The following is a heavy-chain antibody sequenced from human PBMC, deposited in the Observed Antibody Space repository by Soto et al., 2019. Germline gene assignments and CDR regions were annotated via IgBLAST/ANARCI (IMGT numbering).Heavy chain of an antibody. J-gene: IGHJ4*02. V-gene: IGHV1-2*04. Sequence: QVQLVQSGAEVKKPGASVKVSCKASGYTFNDFYLHWVRQAPGQGLEWMGWINPNSGDTNYAQKFQGWVTMTRDTSISTAYMELSRLKSDDTAVYYCARDAFEGREFWSGYYYWGQGTLVTVSS. CDR3: ARDAFEGREFWSGYYY. D-gene: IGHD3-3*01. CDR1: GYTFNDFY. CDR2: INPNSGDT.